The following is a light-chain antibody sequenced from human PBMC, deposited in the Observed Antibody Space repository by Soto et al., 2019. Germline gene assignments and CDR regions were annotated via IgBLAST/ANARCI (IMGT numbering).Light chain of an antibody. V-gene: IGKV3-20*01. Sequence: DIVLTQSPGTLSLSPGETATLSCRASQRITSSFLTWYQQRPGQAPGLLIYGASNRATGIPDRFSGGGSGTDFTLTISRLEPEDFAVFYCQHHGSSLTWTFGQGTKVEIK. CDR2: GAS. CDR1: QRITSSF. J-gene: IGKJ1*01. CDR3: QHHGSSLTWT.